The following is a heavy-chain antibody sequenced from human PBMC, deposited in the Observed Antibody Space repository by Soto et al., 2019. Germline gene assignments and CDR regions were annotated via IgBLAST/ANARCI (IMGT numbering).Heavy chain of an antibody. V-gene: IGHV3-23*01. CDR1: GFTLSSYA. CDR2: ISGSGGST. J-gene: IGHJ4*02. D-gene: IGHD6-13*01. Sequence: QPGGSLRLSCAASGFTLSSYAMSWVRQAPGKGLEWVSAISGSGGSTYYADSVKGRFTISRDNSKNTLYLQMNSLRAEDTAVYYCAIVLPRYSNSPDVYSGQTTLASDSS. CDR3: AIVLPRYSNSPDVY.